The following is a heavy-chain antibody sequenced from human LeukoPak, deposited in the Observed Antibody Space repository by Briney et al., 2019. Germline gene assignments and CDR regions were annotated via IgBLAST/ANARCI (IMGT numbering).Heavy chain of an antibody. CDR2: INNDGSTT. V-gene: IGHV3-74*01. CDR1: GFTFSTYW. D-gene: IGHD5-18*01. J-gene: IGHJ4*02. CDR3: ARDRGYGYLFDY. Sequence: PGGSLRLSCAASGFTFSTYWMHWVRQAPGKGLVWVSRINNDGSTTSYADSVKGRFTISRDNAKNTLYLQMNSLRAEDTAVYYCARDRGYGYLFDYWGQGTLVTVSS.